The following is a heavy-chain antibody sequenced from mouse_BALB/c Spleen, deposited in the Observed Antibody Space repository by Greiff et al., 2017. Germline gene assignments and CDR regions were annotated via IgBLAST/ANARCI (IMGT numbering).Heavy chain of an antibody. J-gene: IGHJ1*01. D-gene: IGHD1-2*01. V-gene: IGHV5-17*02. CDR3: ARYSLLRSYWYVDV. Sequence: EVMLVESGGGLVQPGGSRKLSCAASGFTFSSFGMHWVRQAPEKGLEWVAYISSGSSTIYYADTVKGRFTISRDNPKNTLFLQMTSLRSEDTAMYYCARYSLLRSYWYVDVWGAGTTVTVSS. CDR2: ISSGSSTI. CDR1: GFTFSSFG.